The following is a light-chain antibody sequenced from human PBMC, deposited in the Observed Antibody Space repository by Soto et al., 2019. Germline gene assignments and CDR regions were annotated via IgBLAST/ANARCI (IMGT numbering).Light chain of an antibody. CDR2: GAS. CDR1: QSVSSSY. Sequence: ENVVTQSPGTLSLSPGERATLSCRASQSVSSSYLAWYQQKPGQAPRLLIYGASSRATGIPDRFSGSGSGTDFTLTISRLESEDFAMYYCHQYGSSPPVTFGQGTRLEIK. J-gene: IGKJ5*01. V-gene: IGKV3-20*01. CDR3: HQYGSSPPVT.